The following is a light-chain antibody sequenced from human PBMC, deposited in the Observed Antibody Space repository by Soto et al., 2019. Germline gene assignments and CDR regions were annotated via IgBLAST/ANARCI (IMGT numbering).Light chain of an antibody. CDR3: YSYTSSSTYV. J-gene: IGLJ1*01. CDR2: DVS. CDR1: SSDVGAYNY. V-gene: IGLV2-14*01. Sequence: QSALTQPASVSESPGQSITISCTGTSSDVGAYNYVSWYQQHPAKVPKLMIYDVSNRPSGVSDRFSGSKSGNTASLTISGLQAEDEADYYCYSYTSSSTYVFGTGTKLTVL.